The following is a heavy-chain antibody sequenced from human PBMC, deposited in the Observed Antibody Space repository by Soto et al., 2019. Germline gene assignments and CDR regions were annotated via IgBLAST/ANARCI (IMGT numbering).Heavy chain of an antibody. J-gene: IGHJ4*02. D-gene: IGHD6-19*01. V-gene: IGHV4-39*01. CDR2: IYYSGTS. CDR3: TDMRGQWLPRD. Sequence: SETMSLTCTVAGGFLRGSGYYWGWIRQPPGKGLEWIGNIYYSGTSYSYPSLKGRVTMSVDTSKNQFSMRLSSMTAADTAVYYCTDMRGQWLPRDWGRGIMVTSPQ. CDR1: GGFLRGSGYY.